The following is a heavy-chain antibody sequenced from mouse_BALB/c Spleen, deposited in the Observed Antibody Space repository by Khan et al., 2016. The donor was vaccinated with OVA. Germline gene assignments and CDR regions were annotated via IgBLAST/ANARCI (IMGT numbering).Heavy chain of an antibody. Sequence: EVELVESGGDLVKSGGSLKLSCAASGFTFSPYSMSWVRQTPDKRLEWVATISSDGDYTYYPDSVKGRFNISRDNAKNTLYLQMSSLKSEDTAIYYCAIHLTGSFAYWGQGTLVTVSA. D-gene: IGHD4-1*01. CDR3: AIHLTGSFAY. CDR2: ISSDGDYT. V-gene: IGHV5-6*01. CDR1: GFTFSPYS. J-gene: IGHJ3*01.